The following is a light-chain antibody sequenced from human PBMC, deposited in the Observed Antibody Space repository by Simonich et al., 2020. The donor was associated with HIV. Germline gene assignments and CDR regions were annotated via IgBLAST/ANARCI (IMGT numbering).Light chain of an antibody. J-gene: IGLJ3*02. CDR2: LNSDGSH. V-gene: IGLV4-69*01. CDR1: SGHSSYA. CDR3: QTWGTGIRV. Sequence: QLVLTQSPSASASLGASVKLTCTLSSGHSSYAIAWTQQQPEKGPRYLMKLNSDGSHSKGDGIPDRVSGSSSGAERYLTISSRQSEDEADYYCQTWGTGIRVFGGGTKLTVL.